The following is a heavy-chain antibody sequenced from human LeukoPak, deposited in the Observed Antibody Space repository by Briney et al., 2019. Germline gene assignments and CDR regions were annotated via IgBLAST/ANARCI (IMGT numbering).Heavy chain of an antibody. V-gene: IGHV3-30-3*01. CDR2: ISYDGSNK. D-gene: IGHD3-16*01. CDR3: AKGRVDYDYVWGSYPHN. CDR1: GFTFSSYA. Sequence: QPGRSLRLSCAASGFTFSSYAMHWVRQAPGKGLEWVAVISYDGSNKYYADSVKGRFTISRDNSKNTLYLQMNSLRAEDTAVYYCAKGRVDYDYVWGSYPHNWGQGTLVTVSS. J-gene: IGHJ4*02.